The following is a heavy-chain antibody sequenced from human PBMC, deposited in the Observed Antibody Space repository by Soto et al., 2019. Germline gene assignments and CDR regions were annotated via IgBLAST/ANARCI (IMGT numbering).Heavy chain of an antibody. J-gene: IGHJ4*02. CDR1: GYTFTSYG. D-gene: IGHD2-15*01. Sequence: GASVTVSCQASGYTFTSYGISWVRQAPGQGLEWMGWISAYNGNTNYAQKLQGRVTMTTDTSTSTAYMELRSLRSDDTAVYYCARDSRGCSGGSCYTDYWGQGTLVTVSS. CDR2: ISAYNGNT. CDR3: ARDSRGCSGGSCYTDY. V-gene: IGHV1-18*01.